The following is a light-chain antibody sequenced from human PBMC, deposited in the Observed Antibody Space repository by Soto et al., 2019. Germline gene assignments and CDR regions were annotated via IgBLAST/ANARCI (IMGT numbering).Light chain of an antibody. CDR2: GNS. V-gene: IGLV1-40*01. Sequence: QSVLTQPPSVSGAPGQRVTISCTGSSSNIGAGYDVHWYQQLPGTAPKLLIYGNSNRPSGVPDRFSGSKSGTSASLAITGLQAEDEADYYCHSYDSSLSGSMFGGGTKLTV. CDR3: HSYDSSLSGSM. CDR1: SSNIGAGYD. J-gene: IGLJ3*02.